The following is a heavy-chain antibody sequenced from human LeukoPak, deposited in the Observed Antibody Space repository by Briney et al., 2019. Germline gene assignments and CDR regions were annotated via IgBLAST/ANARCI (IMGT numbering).Heavy chain of an antibody. V-gene: IGHV3-21*01. CDR1: GFTFSSYS. J-gene: IGHJ5*02. CDR2: ISSSSSYT. Sequence: GGSLRLSCAASGFTFSSYSMSWVRQAPGKGLEWVSSISSSSSYTYYADSVKGRFTISRDNAKNSLYLQMNSLGAEDTAVYYCARLGSFYCSGGSCSLGWFDPWGQGTLVTVSS. D-gene: IGHD2-15*01. CDR3: ARLGSFYCSGGSCSLGWFDP.